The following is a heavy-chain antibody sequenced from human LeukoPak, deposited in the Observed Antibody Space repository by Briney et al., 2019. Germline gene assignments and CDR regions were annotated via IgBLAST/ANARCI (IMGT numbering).Heavy chain of an antibody. Sequence: PGGSLRLSCAASGFTSSSYAMSWVRQAPGEGLEWVSGISGSGGSTYYADSVKGRFTISRDNSKNTLYLQMNSLRAEDTAVYYCATIQYTTPYYYYMDVWGKGTTVTVSS. CDR3: ATIQYTTPYYYYMDV. CDR2: ISGSGGST. J-gene: IGHJ6*03. CDR1: GFTSSSYA. D-gene: IGHD4-11*01. V-gene: IGHV3-23*01.